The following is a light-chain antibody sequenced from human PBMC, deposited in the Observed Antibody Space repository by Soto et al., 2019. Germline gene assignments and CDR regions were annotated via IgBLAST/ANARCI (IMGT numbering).Light chain of an antibody. V-gene: IGLV2-14*01. J-gene: IGLJ1*01. CDR1: SSDVGRYNY. Sequence: QSVLAQPASVSGSPGQSITISCTGTSSDVGRYNYVSWYQQHPGKAPKLMIHEVSYRPSGVSSRLYGSKSGNTASLTISGLQAEDEAEYHCCSYTNRATYVFGTWTKVTVL. CDR2: EVS. CDR3: CSYTNRATYV.